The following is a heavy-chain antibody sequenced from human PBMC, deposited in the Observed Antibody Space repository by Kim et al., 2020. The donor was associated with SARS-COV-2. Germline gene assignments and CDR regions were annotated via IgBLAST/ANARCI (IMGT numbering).Heavy chain of an antibody. D-gene: IGHD6-13*01. CDR1: GGSISSYY. CDR3: AIAPGAADRAYYYYGMDV. J-gene: IGHJ6*02. CDR2: IYYSGST. Sequence: SETLSLTCTVSGGSISSYYWSWIRQPPGKGLEWIGYIYYSGSTNYNPSLKSRVTISVDTSKNQFSLKLSSVTAADTAVYYCAIAPGAADRAYYYYGMDVWGQGTTVTVSS. V-gene: IGHV4-59*08.